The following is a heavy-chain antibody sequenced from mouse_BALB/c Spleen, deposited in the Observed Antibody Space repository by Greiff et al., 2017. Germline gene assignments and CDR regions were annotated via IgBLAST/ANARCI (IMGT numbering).Heavy chain of an antibody. CDR3: ARGITTVVAENWYFDV. D-gene: IGHD1-1*01. CDR1: GFNIKDYY. CDR2: IDPENGDT. Sequence: VHVKQSGAELVRSGASVKLSCTASGFNIKDYYMHWVKQRPEQGLEWIGWIDPENGDTEYAPKFQGKATMTADTSSNTAYLQLSSLTSEDTAVYYCARGITTVVAENWYFDVWGAGTTVTVSS. J-gene: IGHJ1*01. V-gene: IGHV14-4*02.